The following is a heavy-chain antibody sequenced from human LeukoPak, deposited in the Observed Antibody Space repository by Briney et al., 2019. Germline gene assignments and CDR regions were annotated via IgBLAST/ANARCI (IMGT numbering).Heavy chain of an antibody. J-gene: IGHJ3*02. D-gene: IGHD5-18*01. Sequence: PSETLSLTCAVYAGSFSGYYWSWIRQPPEKGLEWIGEINHSGSTNHNPSLKSRVTISVDTSKNQFSLKLSSVTAADTAVYYCARFNSGYSYEDAFDIWGQGTMVTVSS. V-gene: IGHV4-34*01. CDR1: AGSFSGYY. CDR3: ARFNSGYSYEDAFDI. CDR2: INHSGST.